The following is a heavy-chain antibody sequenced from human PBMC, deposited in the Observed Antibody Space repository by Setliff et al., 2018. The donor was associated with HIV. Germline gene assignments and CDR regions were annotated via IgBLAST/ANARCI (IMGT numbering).Heavy chain of an antibody. CDR3: VKGRWASPFDN. Sequence: PGGSLRLSCAASGFTFFDYALNWVRQAPGKGLEWVSSISSSGSYIYYADSVKGRFTISRDHATSALYLQMDSLRAEDTAMYYCVKGRWASPFDNWGQGTLVTVSS. V-gene: IGHV3-21*01. J-gene: IGHJ4*02. CDR1: GFTFFDYA. D-gene: IGHD3-16*01. CDR2: ISSSGSYI.